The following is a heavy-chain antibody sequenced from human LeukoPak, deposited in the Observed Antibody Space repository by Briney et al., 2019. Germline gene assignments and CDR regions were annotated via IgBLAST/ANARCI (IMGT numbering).Heavy chain of an antibody. CDR2: ISGSAATT. J-gene: IGHJ4*02. Sequence: GGSLRLSCAASGFTFSSYAMSWVRQAPGKGLEWVSGISGSAATTYYADSVKGRFTISRDNSKNTLFLQMNSRRAEDTAVYYCARAVSGSPSRPFDYWGQGTLVTVSS. CDR3: ARAVSGSPSRPFDY. D-gene: IGHD1-26*01. V-gene: IGHV3-23*01. CDR1: GFTFSSYA.